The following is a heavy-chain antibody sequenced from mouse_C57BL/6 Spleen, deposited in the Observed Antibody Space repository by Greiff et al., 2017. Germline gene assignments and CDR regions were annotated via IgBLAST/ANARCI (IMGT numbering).Heavy chain of an antibody. CDR1: GYAFSSSW. CDR3: ARRSDYSNGGYFDV. Sequence: VQLQQSGPELVKPGASVKISCKASGYAFSSSWMNWVKQRPGKGLEWIGRIYPGDGDTNYNGKFKGKATLTADKSSSTAYMQLSSLTSEDSAVDFCARRSDYSNGGYFDVWGTGTTVTVSS. J-gene: IGHJ1*03. V-gene: IGHV1-82*01. CDR2: IYPGDGDT. D-gene: IGHD2-5*01.